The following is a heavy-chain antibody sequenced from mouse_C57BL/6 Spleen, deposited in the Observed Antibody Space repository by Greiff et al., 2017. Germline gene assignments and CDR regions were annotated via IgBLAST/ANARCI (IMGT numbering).Heavy chain of an antibody. CDR3: ARESNDGPYYYAMDY. Sequence: EVQLVESGPGLVKPSQSLSLTCSVTGYSITSGYYWNWIRQFPGNKLEWMGYISYDGSNNYNPSLKNRISITRDTSKNQFFLKLNSVTTEDTATYYCARESNDGPYYYAMDYWGQGTSVTVSS. CDR1: GYSITSGYY. V-gene: IGHV3-6*01. J-gene: IGHJ4*01. D-gene: IGHD2-3*01. CDR2: ISYDGSN.